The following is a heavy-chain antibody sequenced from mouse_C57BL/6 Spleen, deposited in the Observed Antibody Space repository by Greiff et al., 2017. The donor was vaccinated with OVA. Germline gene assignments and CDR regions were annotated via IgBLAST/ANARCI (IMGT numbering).Heavy chain of an antibody. J-gene: IGHJ2*01. D-gene: IGHD1-1*01. CDR3: AVTTVVAFDY. V-gene: IGHV1-82*01. CDR2: IYPGDGDA. Sequence: VQLQQSGPELVKPGASVKISCKASGYAFSSSWMNWVKQRPGKGLEWIGRIYPGDGDANYNGKFKGKATLTADKSSSTAYMQRSSLTSEDSAVYFCAVTTVVAFDYWGQGTTLTVSS. CDR1: GYAFSSSW.